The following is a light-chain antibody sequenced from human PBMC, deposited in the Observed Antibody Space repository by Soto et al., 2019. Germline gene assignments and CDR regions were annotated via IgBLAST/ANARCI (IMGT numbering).Light chain of an antibody. CDR1: QSVSSN. J-gene: IGKJ1*01. CDR2: GAS. Sequence: EIVMTQSPGTLSVSPGERATLSCRASQSVSSNLAWYQQKPGQAPRLLIYGASTRATGIPARFSGSRSGTEFTLTISSLQSEDFAVYYCQQYNNWPPPTFGQGTKGDIK. CDR3: QQYNNWPPPT. V-gene: IGKV3-15*01.